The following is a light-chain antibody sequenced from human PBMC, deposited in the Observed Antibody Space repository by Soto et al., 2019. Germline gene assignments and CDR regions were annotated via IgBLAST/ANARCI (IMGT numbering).Light chain of an antibody. CDR1: QTVRNNY. J-gene: IGKJ5*01. CDR2: DAS. V-gene: IGKV3-20*01. Sequence: EFVLTQSPGTLSLSPGERATLSCRASQTVRNNYLAWYQQKPGQAPRLLIYDASSRATGIPDRFSGGGSGTDFTLTISSLEPEDFAVYYCQQYGSSPPITFGQGTRLEIK. CDR3: QQYGSSPPIT.